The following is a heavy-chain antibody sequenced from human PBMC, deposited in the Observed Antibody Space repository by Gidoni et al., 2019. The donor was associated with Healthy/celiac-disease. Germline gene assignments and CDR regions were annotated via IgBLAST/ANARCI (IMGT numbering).Heavy chain of an antibody. D-gene: IGHD3-3*01. CDR2: ISSSSSTI. V-gene: IGHV3-48*02. CDR3: ARGQFTIFGVVTYDY. Sequence: EVQLVESGGGLVQPGGSLRLSCAASGFTFSSYSMNWVRQAPGKGLEWVSYISSSSSTIYYADSVKGRFTISRDNAKNSLYLQMNSLRDEDTAVYYCARGQFTIFGVVTYDYWGQGTLVTVSS. CDR1: GFTFSSYS. J-gene: IGHJ4*02.